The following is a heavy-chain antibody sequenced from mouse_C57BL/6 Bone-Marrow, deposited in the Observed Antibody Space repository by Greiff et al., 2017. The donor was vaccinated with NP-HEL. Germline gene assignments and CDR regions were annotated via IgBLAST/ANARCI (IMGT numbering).Heavy chain of an antibody. CDR2: IDPNSGGT. J-gene: IGHJ4*01. V-gene: IGHV1-72*01. CDR1: GYTFTSYW. D-gene: IGHD1-1*01. Sequence: QVQLQQPGAELVKPGASVKLSCKASGYTFTSYWMHWVKQRPGRGLEWIGRIDPNSGGTKYNEKFKSKAKLTVAKPSSTAYKQLSSLTSEDSAVYYCARRGTTVVATDYYAMDYWGQGTSVTVSS. CDR3: ARRGTTVVATDYYAMDY.